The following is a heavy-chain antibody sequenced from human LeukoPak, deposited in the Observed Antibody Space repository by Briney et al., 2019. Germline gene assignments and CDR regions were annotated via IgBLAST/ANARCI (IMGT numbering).Heavy chain of an antibody. CDR2: IKQDGSEK. Sequence: GGSLRLSCAASGFTFSSYWMSWVRQAPGKGLEWVANIKQDGSEKYYVDSVKGRFTISRDNAKNSLYLQMNSLRVEDTAVYYCARDLAQEYSYGYEFYFDYWGQGTLVTVSS. J-gene: IGHJ4*02. V-gene: IGHV3-7*01. CDR3: ARDLAQEYSYGYEFYFDY. CDR1: GFTFSSYW. D-gene: IGHD5-18*01.